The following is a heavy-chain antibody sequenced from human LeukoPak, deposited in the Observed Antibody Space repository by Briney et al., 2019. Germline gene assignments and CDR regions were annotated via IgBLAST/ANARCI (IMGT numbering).Heavy chain of an antibody. J-gene: IGHJ4*02. CDR1: GYIXTGHY. V-gene: IGHV1-46*01. CDR2: ITPGGGST. D-gene: IGHD6-13*01. CDR3: GRGDSSRWSTGVDY. Sequence: GASVKVSCTASGYIXTGHYIHWVRQAPGQGLEWMGLITPGGGSTSYAQKFQGRVTMTRDTSTTTVYMELSSLTSEDTAVYYCGRGDSSRWSTGVDYWGQGTLVTVSS.